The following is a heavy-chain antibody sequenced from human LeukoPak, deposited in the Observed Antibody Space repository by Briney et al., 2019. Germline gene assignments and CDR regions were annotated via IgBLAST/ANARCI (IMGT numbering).Heavy chain of an antibody. V-gene: IGHV3-20*04. Sequence: RPGGSLRLSCAASGFTFHDYDMSWVRQSPGKGLEWVSGINWNGDRTGYADSAKGRFTISRDNAKKSLYLQMNSLRAEDTALYYCARRDYYGSGSPDFWGQGTLVTVSS. CDR1: GFTFHDYD. CDR3: ARRDYYGSGSPDF. CDR2: INWNGDRT. D-gene: IGHD3-10*01. J-gene: IGHJ4*02.